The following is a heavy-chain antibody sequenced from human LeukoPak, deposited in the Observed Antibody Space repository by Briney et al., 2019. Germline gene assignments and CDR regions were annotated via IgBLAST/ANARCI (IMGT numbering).Heavy chain of an antibody. J-gene: IGHJ4*02. CDR2: ISAYNGNT. CDR1: GYTFTSYG. V-gene: IGHV1-18*01. Sequence: ASVKVSCKASGYTFTSYGISWVRQAPGQGLEWMGWISAYNGNTNYAQKLQGRVTMTTDTSTSTAYMELRSLRSDDTAVYYCAXXXXXXXFGVISTSRGQFDFWGQGTLVTVSS. D-gene: IGHD3-3*01. CDR3: AXXXXXXXFGVISTSRGQFDF.